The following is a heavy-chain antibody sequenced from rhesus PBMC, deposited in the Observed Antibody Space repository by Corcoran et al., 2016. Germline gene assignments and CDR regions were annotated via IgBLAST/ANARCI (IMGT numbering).Heavy chain of an antibody. CDR2: SFGSIGST. CDR1: GGSISSGYG. V-gene: IGHV4S7*01. J-gene: IGHJ5-1*01. D-gene: IGHD6-37*01. CDR3: ARGYSGGWSPRFDV. Sequence: QLQLQESGPGLVKPSETLSLTCAVSGGSISSGYGWSRIRPPPGTGRGWIGNSFGSIGSTYYNPSLKSRVTISKDTSKNQFSLKLSSVTAADTAVYYCARGYSGGWSPRFDVWGPGVLVTVSS.